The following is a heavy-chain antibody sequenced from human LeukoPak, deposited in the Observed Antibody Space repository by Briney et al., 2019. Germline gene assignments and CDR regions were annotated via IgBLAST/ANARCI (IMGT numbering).Heavy chain of an antibody. D-gene: IGHD3-3*01. Sequence: PGGSLRLSCAASGFTFSRYWIHWVRQAPGKGLEWVSRINPDGSTTTYADSVKGRFTISRDNAKNTVYLQMNSLRAEDTAVYYCAKDATIFGVVIMAPTFDYWGQGTLVTVSS. CDR3: AKDATIFGVVIMAPTFDY. CDR1: GFTFSRYW. V-gene: IGHV3-74*01. CDR2: INPDGSTT. J-gene: IGHJ4*02.